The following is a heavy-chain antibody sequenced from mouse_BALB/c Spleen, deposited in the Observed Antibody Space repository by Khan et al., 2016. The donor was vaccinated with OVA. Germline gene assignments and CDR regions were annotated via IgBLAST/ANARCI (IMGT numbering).Heavy chain of an antibody. D-gene: IGHD1-1*01. Sequence: EVELVESGGGLVQPGGSLKLSCAASGFTFGTYTMSWVRQTPEKRLEWVAYISGGGSTYYPDTVKGRFTISRDNAKNTLYLQMSRLKSEDTAMYYCAKSLYYYGSSRLCDFWGLGTTLTVSS. CDR3: AKSLYYYGSSRLCDF. J-gene: IGHJ2*01. CDR1: GFTFGTYT. CDR2: ISGGGST. V-gene: IGHV5-12-2*01.